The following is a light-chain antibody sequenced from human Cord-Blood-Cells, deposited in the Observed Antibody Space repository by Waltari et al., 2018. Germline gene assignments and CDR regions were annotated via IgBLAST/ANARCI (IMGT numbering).Light chain of an antibody. Sequence: QSVLTQPPSVSGAPGQRVTISCTGSSSNIGAGYDVHWYQQLPGTAPKLLIYGNGNRPSGCPDRFAGSKSGTSASLAITGLQAEDEADYYCQSYDSSLSGSVFGGGTKLTVL. V-gene: IGLV1-40*01. CDR2: GNG. CDR3: QSYDSSLSGSV. J-gene: IGLJ3*02. CDR1: SSNIGAGYD.